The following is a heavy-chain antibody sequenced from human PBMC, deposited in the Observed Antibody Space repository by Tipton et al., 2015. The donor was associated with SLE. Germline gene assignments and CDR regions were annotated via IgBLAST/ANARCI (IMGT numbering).Heavy chain of an antibody. CDR1: GGSISSYY. CDR3: ARGSSTRHNWFDP. J-gene: IGHJ5*02. CDR2: IHYSGIT. Sequence: LRLSCTVSGGSISSYYWSWIRQPPGKGLEWIGYIHYSGITNYNPSLKSRVSISIDTSENQFSLRLSSVTAADTAFYYCARGSSTRHNWFDPWGQGTLVTVSS. V-gene: IGHV4-59*01. D-gene: IGHD2-2*01.